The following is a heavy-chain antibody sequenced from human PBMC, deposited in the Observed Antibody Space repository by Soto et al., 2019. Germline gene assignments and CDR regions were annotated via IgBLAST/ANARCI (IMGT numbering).Heavy chain of an antibody. J-gene: IGHJ4*02. Sequence: EVQLVESGGGLIQPGGSLRLSCAASGFTVSSNYMSWVRQAPGKGLEWVSVIYSGGSTYYADSVKGRFTISRDNSKNTLSLQMNSLRAEHTAVYYCARGKWAGAATPIEYWGQGTLVTVSS. CDR1: GFTVSSNY. D-gene: IGHD2-15*01. CDR2: IYSGGST. V-gene: IGHV3-53*01. CDR3: ARGKWAGAATPIEY.